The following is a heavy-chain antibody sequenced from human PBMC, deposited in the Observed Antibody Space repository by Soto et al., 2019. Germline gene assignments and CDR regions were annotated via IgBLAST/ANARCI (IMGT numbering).Heavy chain of an antibody. Sequence: GASVKVSCKASGYTFTSYAIHWVRQAPGQGLEWMGWINAGNGNTKSSQEFQGRVTLTSDPSASTAYMEMSSLRHEDTAVYYCARDGSGSEDYFDYWGQGTLVTVSS. CDR1: GYTFTSYA. V-gene: IGHV1-3*01. J-gene: IGHJ4*02. D-gene: IGHD5-12*01. CDR3: ARDGSGSEDYFDY. CDR2: INAGNGNT.